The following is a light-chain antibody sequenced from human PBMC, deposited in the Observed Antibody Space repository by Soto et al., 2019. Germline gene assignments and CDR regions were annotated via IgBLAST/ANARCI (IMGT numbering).Light chain of an antibody. CDR3: SSFAGNNNLV. CDR1: SSDVGGYNY. V-gene: IGLV2-8*01. J-gene: IGLJ2*01. Sequence: QSALTQPPSASGSPGQSVTISCTGTSSDVGGYNYVSWYQQHPGKAPKLMISEVSKRPSGVPDRFSGSKSDNTASLTVSGLQAEDEADYYCSSFAGNNNLVFGAGTKLTVL. CDR2: EVS.